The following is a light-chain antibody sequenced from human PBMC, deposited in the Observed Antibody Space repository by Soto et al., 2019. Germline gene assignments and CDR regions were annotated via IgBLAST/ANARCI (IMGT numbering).Light chain of an antibody. V-gene: IGLV2-14*01. J-gene: IGLJ1*01. CDR1: SSDVGGYNH. CDR2: DVS. CDR3: SSYTSRSTLYV. Sequence: QSVLTQPASVSGSPGQSITISCTGTSSDVGGYNHVSWYQQYPGKAPKLMIYDVSNRPSGISNRFSGSKSGNTASLTISGLQAEDEADYYCSSYTSRSTLYVSGPGTKVPVL.